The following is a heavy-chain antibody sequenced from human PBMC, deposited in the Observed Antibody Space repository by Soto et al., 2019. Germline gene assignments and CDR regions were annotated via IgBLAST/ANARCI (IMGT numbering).Heavy chain of an antibody. CDR2: INPSGATT. V-gene: IGHV1-46*01. Sequence: QVSLVQSGAEVKKPGASVKVSCKASGYTFTSYYVHWVRQAPGQGLEWMGIINPSGATTTYAQNFQGRVAMTRDPSTSTVYMELSSLRSEDTAVYYCARRDCFSSSCYFKYWGQGTLVTVS. CDR3: ARRDCFSSSCYFKY. D-gene: IGHD2-2*01. CDR1: GYTFTSYY. J-gene: IGHJ4*02.